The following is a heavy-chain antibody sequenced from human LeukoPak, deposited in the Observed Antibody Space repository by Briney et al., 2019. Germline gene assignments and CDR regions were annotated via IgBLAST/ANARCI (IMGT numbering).Heavy chain of an antibody. D-gene: IGHD4-11*01. CDR3: ARGADYKTVKYDY. V-gene: IGHV1-18*01. Sequence: ASVKVSCKASGYPCTSNGIVWVRHAPGQGLEWMGWISAYSGHTNYSQKLHGRVTMTTDRSTSTVYMELRSLRFDDTAVYYCARGADYKTVKYDYWGQGTLVTVSS. CDR2: ISAYSGHT. CDR1: GYPCTSNG. J-gene: IGHJ4*02.